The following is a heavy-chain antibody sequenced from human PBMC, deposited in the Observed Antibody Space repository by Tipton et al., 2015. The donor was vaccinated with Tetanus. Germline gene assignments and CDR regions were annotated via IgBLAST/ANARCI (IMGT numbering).Heavy chain of an antibody. CDR2: ISESGSVT. Sequence: GSLRLSCAASGFTFSSFAMSWVRQAPGKGLEWVSAISESGSVTYYADSVKGRFTISRDNSKNTLYLQMNSLRADDTAVYYCARNTSGYFDHWGQGTLVTVSS. D-gene: IGHD6-19*01. J-gene: IGHJ4*02. CDR3: ARNTSGYFDH. V-gene: IGHV3-23*01. CDR1: GFTFSSFA.